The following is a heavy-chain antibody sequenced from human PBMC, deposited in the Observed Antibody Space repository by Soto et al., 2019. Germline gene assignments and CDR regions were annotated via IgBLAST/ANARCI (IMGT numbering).Heavy chain of an antibody. Sequence: GGSLRLSCAASGFTVSSNYMSWVRQAPGKGLEWVSVIYSGGSTYYADSVKGRFTISRHNSKNTLYLQMNSLRAEDTAVYYCARGRIVRGESPYYYYMDVWGKGTTVTVSS. CDR2: IYSGGST. J-gene: IGHJ6*03. V-gene: IGHV3-53*04. D-gene: IGHD3-16*01. CDR3: ARGRIVRGESPYYYYMDV. CDR1: GFTVSSNY.